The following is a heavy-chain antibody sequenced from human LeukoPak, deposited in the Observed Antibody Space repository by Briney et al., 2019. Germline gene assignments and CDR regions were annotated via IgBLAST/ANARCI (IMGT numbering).Heavy chain of an antibody. D-gene: IGHD1-7*01. CDR3: ARDSITGTTVYNYGMDV. Sequence: SQTLSLTCAISGDSVSSNSAAWNWIRQSPSRGLEWLGRTYYRSKWYNDYAVSVKSRITINPDTSKNQFSLQLNSVTPEGTAVYYCARDSITGTTVYNYGMDVWGQGTTVTVSS. CDR2: TYYRSKWYN. CDR1: GDSVSSNSAA. V-gene: IGHV6-1*01. J-gene: IGHJ6*02.